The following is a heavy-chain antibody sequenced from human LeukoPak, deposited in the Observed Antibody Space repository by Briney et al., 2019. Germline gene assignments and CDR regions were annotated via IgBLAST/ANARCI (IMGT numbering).Heavy chain of an antibody. J-gene: IGHJ5*02. CDR1: GGSISSYY. D-gene: IGHD6-13*01. Sequence: SETLPLTCTVSGGSISSYYWSWIRQPPGKGLEWIGYIYYSGSTNYNPSLKSRVTISVDTSKNQFSLKLSSVTAADTAVYYCARPVGIAAAGWFDPWGQGTLVTVSS. CDR3: ARPVGIAAAGWFDP. CDR2: IYYSGST. V-gene: IGHV4-59*08.